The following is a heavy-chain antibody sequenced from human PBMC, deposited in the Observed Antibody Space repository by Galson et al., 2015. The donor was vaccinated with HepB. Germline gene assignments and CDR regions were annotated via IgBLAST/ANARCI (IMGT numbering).Heavy chain of an antibody. CDR3: ARSNWGGSYCSY. Sequence: SLRLSCAASGFTFSDYYMSWIRQAPGKGLEWVSYISSSSSYTNYADSVKGRFTISRDNAKNSLYLQMNSLRAEDTAVYYCARSNWGGSYCSYWGQGTLVTVSS. CDR2: ISSSSSYT. V-gene: IGHV3-11*03. D-gene: IGHD1-26*01. J-gene: IGHJ4*02. CDR1: GFTFSDYY.